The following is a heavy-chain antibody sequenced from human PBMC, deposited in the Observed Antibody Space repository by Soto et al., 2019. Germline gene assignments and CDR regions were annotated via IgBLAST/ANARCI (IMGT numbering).Heavy chain of an antibody. V-gene: IGHV3-7*01. Sequence: ELQLVESGGGLVQPGGSLRLSCVVSGFSFSNYWMSWVRQAPGKGLEWVANIKQDGSETYYVDSVKGRFTISRDNAKNSLYLQMTSLRGEDTAVYYCARGWATGAGTGDNWGQGTLVIVSS. CDR1: GFSFSNYW. D-gene: IGHD6-19*01. J-gene: IGHJ4*02. CDR2: IKQDGSET. CDR3: ARGWATGAGTGDN.